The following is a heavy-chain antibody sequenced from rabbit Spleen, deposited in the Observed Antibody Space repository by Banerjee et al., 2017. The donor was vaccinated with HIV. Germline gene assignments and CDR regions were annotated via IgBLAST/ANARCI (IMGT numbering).Heavy chain of an antibody. CDR3: ARDLAGVIGWNFNL. J-gene: IGHJ4*01. Sequence: EESGGGLVQPEGSLTLTCTASGFSFSSSSWICWVRQAPGKGLEWIACIYAGSSGNTYYASWAKGRFTISKTSSTTVTLQMTSLTAADTATYFCARDLAGVIGWNFNLWGQGTLVTVS. D-gene: IGHD4-1*01. CDR1: GFSFSSSSW. V-gene: IGHV1S45*01. CDR2: IYAGSSGNT.